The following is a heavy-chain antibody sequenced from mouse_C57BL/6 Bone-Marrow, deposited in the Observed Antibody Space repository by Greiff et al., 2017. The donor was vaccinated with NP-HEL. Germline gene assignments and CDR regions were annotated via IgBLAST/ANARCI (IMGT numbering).Heavy chain of an antibody. Sequence: QVHVKQSGTELVKPGASVKLSCKASGYTFTSYWMHWVKQRPGQGLEWIGNINPSNGGTNYNEKFKSKATLTVDKSSSTAYMQLSSLTSEDSAVYYCARPLYYYGSSYVYYYAMDYWGQGTSVTVSS. CDR3: ARPLYYYGSSYVYYYAMDY. CDR2: INPSNGGT. V-gene: IGHV1-53*01. D-gene: IGHD1-1*01. CDR1: GYTFTSYW. J-gene: IGHJ4*01.